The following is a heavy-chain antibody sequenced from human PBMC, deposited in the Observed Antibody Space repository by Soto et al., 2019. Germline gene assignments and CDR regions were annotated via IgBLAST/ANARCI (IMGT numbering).Heavy chain of an antibody. Sequence: ASVKVSCKASGGTFSSYAISWVQQAPGQGLEWMGGIIPIFGTANYAQKFQGRVTITADESTSTAYMELSSLRSEDTAVYYCARGSRYSGSYSALWYYGMDVWGQGTTVTVSS. CDR3: ARGSRYSGSYSALWYYGMDV. V-gene: IGHV1-69*13. CDR1: GGTFSSYA. D-gene: IGHD1-26*01. J-gene: IGHJ6*02. CDR2: IIPIFGTA.